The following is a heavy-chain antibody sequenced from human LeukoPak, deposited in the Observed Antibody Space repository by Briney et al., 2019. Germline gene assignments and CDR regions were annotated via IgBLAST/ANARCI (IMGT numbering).Heavy chain of an antibody. J-gene: IGHJ4*02. CDR1: GYTFTSYG. CDR3: ARSIAAAGTSVMGEDDY. V-gene: IGHV1-18*01. Sequence: ASVKVSCKASGYTFTSYGISWVRQAPGQGLEWMGWISAYNGNTNYAQKLQGRVTMTTDTSTSTAYMELGSLRSDDTAVYYCARSIAAAGTSVMGEDDYWGQGTLVTVSS. D-gene: IGHD6-13*01. CDR2: ISAYNGNT.